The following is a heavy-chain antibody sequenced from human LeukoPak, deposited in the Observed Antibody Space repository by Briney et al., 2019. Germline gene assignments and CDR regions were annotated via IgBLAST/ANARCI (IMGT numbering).Heavy chain of an antibody. D-gene: IGHD2-21*02. CDR3: ARVRDWDPFDY. Sequence: GGSLRLSCAASGFTFSTFWMHWVRQAPGKGLVWVSGINYDGSSTRYADSVKGRFTISRDNAKNTLHLQMNSLRAEDTAVYYCARVRDWDPFDYWGQGTLVTVSS. V-gene: IGHV3-74*01. CDR1: GFTFSTFW. CDR2: INYDGSST. J-gene: IGHJ4*02.